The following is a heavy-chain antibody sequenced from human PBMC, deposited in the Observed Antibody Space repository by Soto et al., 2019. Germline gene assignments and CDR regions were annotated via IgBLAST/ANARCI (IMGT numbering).Heavy chain of an antibody. CDR2: IYYSGST. CDR1: GGSISSYY. CDR3: ARHGPYGIVDY. Sequence: QVQLQESGPGLVKPSETLSLTCTVSGGSISSYYWSWIRQPPGKGLEWIGYIYYSGSTNYNPSLKSRVTISVDTSKNQFSLKLSSVIAADTAVYYCARHGPYGIVDYWGQGTLVTVSS. J-gene: IGHJ4*02. D-gene: IGHD4-17*01. V-gene: IGHV4-59*08.